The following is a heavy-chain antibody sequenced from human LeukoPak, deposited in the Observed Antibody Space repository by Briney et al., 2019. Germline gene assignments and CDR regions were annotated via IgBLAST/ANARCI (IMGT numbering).Heavy chain of an antibody. J-gene: IGHJ4*02. CDR2: INAYNGNT. D-gene: IGHD5-12*01. Sequence: ASVKVSCKASGYTFTSYGFNWVRQAPGQGLEWMGWINAYNGNTNYAQTLQGRVTMTTDTSTSTAYLELSSLRSDDTAVYYCARVLHAYSCYEADYWGQGTLVTVSA. CDR3: ARVLHAYSCYEADY. CDR1: GYTFTSYG. V-gene: IGHV1-18*01.